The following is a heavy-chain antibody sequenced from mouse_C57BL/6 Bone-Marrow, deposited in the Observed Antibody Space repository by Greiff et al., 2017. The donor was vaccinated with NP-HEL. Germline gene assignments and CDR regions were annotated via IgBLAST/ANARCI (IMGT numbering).Heavy chain of an antibody. CDR1: GYTFTTYW. D-gene: IGHD1-1*01. CDR3: ARLLRDY. CDR2: INPSSGYT. J-gene: IGHJ2*01. Sequence: QVQLQQSGAELAKPGASVKLSCKASGYTFTTYWMHWVKQRPGQGLEWIGYINPSSGYTKYNQKFKDTATLTADKSSSTAYMQLSSLTYEDSAVYYCARLLRDYWGQGTTLTVSS. V-gene: IGHV1-7*01.